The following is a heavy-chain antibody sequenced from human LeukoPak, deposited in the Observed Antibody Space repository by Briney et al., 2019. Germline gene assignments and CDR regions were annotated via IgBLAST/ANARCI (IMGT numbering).Heavy chain of an antibody. V-gene: IGHV3-43D*03. CDR1: GFTFDDYA. J-gene: IGHJ6*02. CDR2: ISWDGGST. CDR3: AKDISYYYGMDV. Sequence: GGSLRLSCAASGFTFDDYAMHWARQAPGKGLEWVSLISWDGGSTYYADSVKGRFTISRDNSKNSLYLQMNSLRAEDTALYYCAKDISYYYGMDVWGQGTTVTVSS.